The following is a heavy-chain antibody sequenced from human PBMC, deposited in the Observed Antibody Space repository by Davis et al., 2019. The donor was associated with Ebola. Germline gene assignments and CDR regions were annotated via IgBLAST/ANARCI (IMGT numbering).Heavy chain of an antibody. V-gene: IGHV4-30-2*01. J-gene: IGHJ4*02. CDR2: IYHSGST. CDR1: GGSISSGGYS. CDR3: ARSTYSTPYYFDY. D-gene: IGHD4-11*01. Sequence: PSETLSLTCAVSGGSISSGGYSWSWIRQPPGKGLEWIGYIYHSGSTYYNPSLKSRVTISVDTSKNQFSLKLSSVTAADTAVYYCARSTYSTPYYFDYWGQGTLVTVSS.